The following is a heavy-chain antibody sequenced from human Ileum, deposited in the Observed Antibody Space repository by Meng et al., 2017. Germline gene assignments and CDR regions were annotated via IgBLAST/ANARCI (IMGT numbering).Heavy chain of an antibody. CDR1: GFTFSSYS. CDR3: ARPAYGDYFDY. J-gene: IGHJ4*02. D-gene: IGHD4-17*01. Sequence: GGSLRPSGAASGFTFSSYSMNWVRQAPGKGLEWVSSISSSSSYIYYADSGKARFTTSRDNAKNSLYLQMNSLRAEDTAVYYCARPAYGDYFDYWGQGTLVTVSS. CDR2: ISSSSSYI. V-gene: IGHV3-21*01.